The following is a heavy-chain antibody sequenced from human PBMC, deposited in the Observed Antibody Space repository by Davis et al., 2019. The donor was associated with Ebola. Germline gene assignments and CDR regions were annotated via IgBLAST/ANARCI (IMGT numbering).Heavy chain of an antibody. Sequence: PSETLSLTCTVSGGSISSGGYYWSWIRQPPGKGLEWIGEINHSGSTNYNPSLKSRVTISVDTSKNQFSLKLSSVTAADTAVYYCARDQMTTVSFWFDPWGQGTLVTVSS. CDR2: INHSGST. J-gene: IGHJ5*02. D-gene: IGHD4-11*01. CDR3: ARDQMTTVSFWFDP. CDR1: GGSISSGGYY. V-gene: IGHV4-39*07.